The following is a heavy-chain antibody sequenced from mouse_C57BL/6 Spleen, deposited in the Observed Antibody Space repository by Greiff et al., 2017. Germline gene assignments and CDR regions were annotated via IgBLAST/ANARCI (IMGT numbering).Heavy chain of an antibody. CDR2: IYPGSGNT. CDR1: GYTFTDYY. V-gene: IGHV1-76*01. Sequence: VHLVESGAELVRPGASVKLSCKASGYTFTDYYINWVKQRPGQGLEWIARIYPGSGNTYYNGKFKGKATLTAEKSSSTAYMQLSSLTSEDAAVYFCARCGYYGAMDYWGQGTSVTVSS. J-gene: IGHJ4*01. CDR3: ARCGYYGAMDY. D-gene: IGHD2-3*01.